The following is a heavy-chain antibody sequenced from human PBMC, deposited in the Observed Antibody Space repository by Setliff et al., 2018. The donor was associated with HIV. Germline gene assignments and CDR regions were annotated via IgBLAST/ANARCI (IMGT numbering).Heavy chain of an antibody. CDR3: ARQSGYTRGWDIFGLVAGSFDI. CDR1: DGSISSSSYY. V-gene: IGHV4-39*01. D-gene: IGHD3-3*01. CDR2: IYYSGNT. J-gene: IGHJ3*02. Sequence: KTSETLSLTCNVSDGSISSSSYYWAWIRQPPGKGLEWIGTIYYSGNTYYRPSLKSRVTVSIDTSKNQFSLRLNSVTAADTAVYYCARQSGYTRGWDIFGLVAGSFDIWGQWTMVTVSS.